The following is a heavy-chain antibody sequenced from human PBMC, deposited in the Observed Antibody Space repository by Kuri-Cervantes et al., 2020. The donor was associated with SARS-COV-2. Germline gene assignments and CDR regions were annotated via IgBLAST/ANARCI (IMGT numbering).Heavy chain of an antibody. CDR2: IKSKTDGGTT. CDR1: GFTFSSYW. J-gene: IGHJ4*02. CDR3: TTISDNYYDY. V-gene: IGHV3-15*01. Sequence: GGSLRLSCAASGFTFSSYWMSWVRQAPGKGLEWVGRIKSKTDGGTTDYAAPVKGRIIISREDSRNTLYLQMNSLKTEDTAVYYCTTISDNYYDYWGQGTLVTVSS. D-gene: IGHD5-24*01.